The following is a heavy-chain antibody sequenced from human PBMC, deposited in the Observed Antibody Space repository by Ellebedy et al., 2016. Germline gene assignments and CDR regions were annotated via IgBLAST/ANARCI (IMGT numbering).Heavy chain of an antibody. J-gene: IGHJ3*02. V-gene: IGHV3-64*01. CDR2: ISSNGGST. CDR3: ARLPIIDSSLDDAFDI. Sequence: GGSLRLXXAASGFTFSSYAMHWVRQAPGKGLEYVSAISSNGGSTYYANSVKGRFTISRDNSKNTLYLQMGSLRAEDMAVYYCARLPIIDSSLDDAFDIWGQGTMVTVSS. D-gene: IGHD3-22*01. CDR1: GFTFSSYA.